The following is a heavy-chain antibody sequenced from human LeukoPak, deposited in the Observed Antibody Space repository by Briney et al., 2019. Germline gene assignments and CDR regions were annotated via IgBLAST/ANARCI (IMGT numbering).Heavy chain of an antibody. V-gene: IGHV3-30-3*01. CDR3: AGGYSYGIDY. Sequence: GRSLRLSRAASGFTFSSYAMHWVRQAPGKGLEWVAVISYDGSNKYYADSVKGRFTISRDNSKNTLYLQMNSLRAEDTAVYYCAGGYSYGIDYWGQGTLVTVSS. CDR1: GFTFSSYA. CDR2: ISYDGSNK. D-gene: IGHD5-18*01. J-gene: IGHJ4*02.